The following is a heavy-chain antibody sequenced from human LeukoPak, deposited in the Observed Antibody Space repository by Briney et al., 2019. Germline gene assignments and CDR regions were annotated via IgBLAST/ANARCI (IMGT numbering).Heavy chain of an antibody. CDR2: IWYDGSSK. J-gene: IGHJ4*02. CDR3: ARSQSSSLVDY. D-gene: IGHD6-13*01. V-gene: IGHV3-33*01. Sequence: GGSLRLSCAASGFSFSAYGVHWVRQAPGKGLEWVAVIWYDGSSKDYADSVKGRFTLSRDNSKDTLYLQMNSLTVEDTAVYYCARSQSSSLVDYWGQGTLVTVSS. CDR1: GFSFSAYG.